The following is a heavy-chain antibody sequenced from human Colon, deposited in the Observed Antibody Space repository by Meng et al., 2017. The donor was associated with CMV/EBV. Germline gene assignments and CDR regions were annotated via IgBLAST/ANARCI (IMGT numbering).Heavy chain of an antibody. CDR3: ARQSVDDYNTYYFDY. CDR1: GFIVSSKY. Sequence: SGFIVSSKYMSWVRQAPGKGLEWISVIYTGGSTYYVDSVKGRFTISRDTSKNTIYLQMNSLRAEDTAVYYCARQSVDDYNTYYFDYWGQGTLVTVSS. V-gene: IGHV3-53*01. CDR2: IYTGGST. D-gene: IGHD5-24*01. J-gene: IGHJ4*02.